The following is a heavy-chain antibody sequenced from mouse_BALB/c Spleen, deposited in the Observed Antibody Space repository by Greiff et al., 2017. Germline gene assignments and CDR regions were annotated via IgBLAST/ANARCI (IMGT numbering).Heavy chain of an antibody. V-gene: IGHV3-2*02. Sequence: EVQLQQSGPGLVKPSQSLSLTCTVTGYSITSDYAWNWIRQFPGNKLEWMGYISYSGSTSYNPSLKSRISITRDTSKNQFFLQLNSVTTEDTATYYCARYGSSSYYYAMDYWGQGTSVTVSS. CDR2: ISYSGST. D-gene: IGHD1-1*01. CDR3: ARYGSSSYYYAMDY. CDR1: GYSITSDYA. J-gene: IGHJ4*01.